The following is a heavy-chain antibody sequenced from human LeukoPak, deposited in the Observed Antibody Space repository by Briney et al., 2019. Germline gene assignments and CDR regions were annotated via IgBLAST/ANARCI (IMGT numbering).Heavy chain of an antibody. V-gene: IGHV4-39*01. D-gene: IGHD3-3*01. CDR3: ASRITIFGVVAYFDY. CDR2: IYCSGST. J-gene: IGHJ4*02. Sequence: SETLSLTCSVSGGSISRSSYYWGWIRQPPGKGLEWIGSIYCSGSTYYNPSLKSRVTISVDTSKNQFSLKLSSVTAADTAVYYCASRITIFGVVAYFDYWGQGTLVTVSS. CDR1: GGSISRSSYY.